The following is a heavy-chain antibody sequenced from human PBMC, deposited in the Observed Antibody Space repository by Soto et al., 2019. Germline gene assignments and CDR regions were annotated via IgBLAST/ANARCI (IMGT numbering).Heavy chain of an antibody. D-gene: IGHD6-19*01. CDR2: IYYSGNT. Sequence: SETLSLTCTVSGGSISSDYWSWLRQSPGKGLEWIGYIYYSGNTKYNPSLESRVTISVDTSKNQFSLKLSSVTAADTAVYYCASTWYSSGAFDPWGQGTLVTVSS. CDR3: ASTWYSSGAFDP. J-gene: IGHJ5*02. CDR1: GGSISSDY. V-gene: IGHV4-59*08.